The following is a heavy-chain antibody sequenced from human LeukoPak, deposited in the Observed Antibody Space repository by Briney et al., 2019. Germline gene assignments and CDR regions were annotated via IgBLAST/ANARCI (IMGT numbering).Heavy chain of an antibody. CDR2: INSDGSST. J-gene: IGHJ4*02. D-gene: IGHD2/OR15-2a*01. CDR3: AREGPLLCLED. Sequence: GGSLTLSCPACGLTFSSYWMHWVRQAPGKGLVWVSRINSDGSSTSYADSVKGRFTISRDNAKNTLYLQMNSLRAEDTDVYYCAREGPLLCLEDWGQGTLVTVSS. V-gene: IGHV3-74*01. CDR1: GLTFSSYW.